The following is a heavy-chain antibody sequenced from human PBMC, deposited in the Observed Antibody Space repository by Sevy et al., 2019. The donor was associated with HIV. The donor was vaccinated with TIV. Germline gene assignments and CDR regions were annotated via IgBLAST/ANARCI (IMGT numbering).Heavy chain of an antibody. CDR2: ISGSGGST. D-gene: IGHD3-10*01. J-gene: IGHJ4*02. CDR1: GFTFSSYA. V-gene: IGHV3-23*01. CDR3: AKGGKEWSLLWFGELSNFDY. Sequence: LSLTCAASGFTFSSYAMSWVRQAPGKGLEWVSAISGSGGSTYYADSVKGRFTISRDNSKNTLYLQMNSLRAEDTAVYYCAKGGKEWSLLWFGELSNFDYWGQGTLVTVSS.